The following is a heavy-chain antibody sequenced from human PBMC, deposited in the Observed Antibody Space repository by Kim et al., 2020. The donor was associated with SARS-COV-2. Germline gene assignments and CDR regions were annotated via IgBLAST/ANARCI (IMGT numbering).Heavy chain of an antibody. V-gene: IGHV4-39*01. CDR3: ARQDTGYYGMDV. Sequence: SETLSLTCTVSGGSISSSSYYWGWIRQPPGKGLEWIGSIYYSGSTYYNPSLKSRVTISVDTSKNQFSLKLTSVTAADTAVYYCARQDTGYYGMDVWGQGTTVTVSS. CDR2: IYYSGST. D-gene: IGHD2-8*02. J-gene: IGHJ6*02. CDR1: GGSISSSSYY.